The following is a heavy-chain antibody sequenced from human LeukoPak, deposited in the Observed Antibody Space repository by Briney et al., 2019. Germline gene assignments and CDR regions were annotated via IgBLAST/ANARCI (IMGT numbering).Heavy chain of an antibody. CDR2: IYSGGST. CDR1: GFTVSSNY. D-gene: IGHD6-13*01. Sequence: GGSLRLSCAAPGFTVSSNYMSWVRQAPGKGLEWVSVIYSGGSTYYADSVKGRFTISRDNSKNTLYLQMNSLRAEDTAVYYCARGGPAAGRFDYWGQGTLVTVSS. V-gene: IGHV3-66*01. J-gene: IGHJ4*02. CDR3: ARGGPAAGRFDY.